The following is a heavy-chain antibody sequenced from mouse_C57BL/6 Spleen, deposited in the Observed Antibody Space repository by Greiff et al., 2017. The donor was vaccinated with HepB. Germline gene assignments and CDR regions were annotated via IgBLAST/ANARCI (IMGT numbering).Heavy chain of an antibody. CDR3: VGQTNTTGFGY. CDR1: GFSFNTYA. Sequence: EVQLVESGGGLVQPKGSLKLSCAASGFSFNTYAMNWVRQAPGKGLEWVARIRSKSNNYATYYADSVKDRFTISRDDSDSMLYLQMNNLKTEDTAMYYCVGQTNTTGFGYWGQGTLVTVAA. D-gene: IGHD1-1*01. V-gene: IGHV10-1*01. CDR2: IRSKSNNYAT. J-gene: IGHJ3*01.